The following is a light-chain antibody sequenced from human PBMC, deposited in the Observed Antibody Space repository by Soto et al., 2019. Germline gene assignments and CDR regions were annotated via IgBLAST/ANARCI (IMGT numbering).Light chain of an antibody. V-gene: IGKV3-11*01. CDR1: QNVIRY. Sequence: EIVLTPSPATLSLSPGERATLSCRASQNVIRYLAWYPQKPGQAPRLLIYDASNRATGVPSRFSGSGAGTDFTLTISNLEPEALAIYYFQQRSNMTTFGGGTKVEIK. CDR2: DAS. CDR3: QQRSNMTT. J-gene: IGKJ4*02.